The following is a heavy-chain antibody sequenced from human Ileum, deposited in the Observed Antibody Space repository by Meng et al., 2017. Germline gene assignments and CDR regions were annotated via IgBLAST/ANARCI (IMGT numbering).Heavy chain of an antibody. Sequence: ASVKVSCKASGYNFLDYNIQWVRQAPGQGLEWMGWIAPSNGYTKYAWKFQGRVTMTWDTSINTANLELRSLRFDDTAIYYCARDVIGDLNVYIADWGQGELVNGAS. D-gene: IGHD3-10*01. CDR1: GYNFLDYN. V-gene: IGHV1-2*02. J-gene: IGHJ1*01. CDR2: IAPSNGYT. CDR3: ARDVIGDLNVYIAD.